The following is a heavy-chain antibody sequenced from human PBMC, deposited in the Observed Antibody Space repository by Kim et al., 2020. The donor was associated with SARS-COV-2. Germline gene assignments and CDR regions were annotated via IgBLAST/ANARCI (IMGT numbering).Heavy chain of an antibody. D-gene: IGHD3-16*01. CDR3: AKDRPGGDAFDI. V-gene: IGHV3-23*01. CDR2: T. Sequence: TYYADPLKGRFTISRDNAKNTLYLQMNSLRADDTALYYCAKDRPGGDAFDIWGQGTTVTVSS. J-gene: IGHJ3*02.